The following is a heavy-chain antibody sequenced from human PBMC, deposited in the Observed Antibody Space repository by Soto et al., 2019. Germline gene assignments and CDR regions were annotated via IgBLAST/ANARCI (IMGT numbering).Heavy chain of an antibody. CDR1: GGTFSSYA. CDR2: IIPIFGTA. J-gene: IGHJ4*02. CDR3: ASGWSYYDSSDPPNY. Sequence: SVKVSCKASGGTFSSYAISWVRQASVQGLEWMGGIIPIFGTANYAQKFQGRVTITADESTSTAYMELSSLRSEDTAVYYCASGWSYYDSSDPPNYWGQGTLVTVSS. D-gene: IGHD3-22*01. V-gene: IGHV1-69*13.